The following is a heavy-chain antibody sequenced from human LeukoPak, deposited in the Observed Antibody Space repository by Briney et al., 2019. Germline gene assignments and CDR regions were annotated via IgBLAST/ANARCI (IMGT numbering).Heavy chain of an antibody. CDR1: GGTFISYA. D-gene: IGHD3-16*01. CDR2: IIPIFGTA. CDR3: ARTSRGGHPYYYMDV. V-gene: IGHV1-69*05. Sequence: ASVKVSCKASGGTFISYAISWVRQAPGQGLEWMGGIIPIFGTANYAQEFQGRVTITTDESTSTAYMELSSLRSEDTAVYYCARTSRGGHPYYYMDVWGKGTTVTVSS. J-gene: IGHJ6*03.